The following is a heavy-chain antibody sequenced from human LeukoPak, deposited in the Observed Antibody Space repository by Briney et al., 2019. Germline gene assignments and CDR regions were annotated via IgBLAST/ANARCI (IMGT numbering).Heavy chain of an antibody. D-gene: IGHD6-6*01. CDR3: TTAPSATDY. CDR2: IKSKVHGGTT. Sequence: PGGSLRLSCAASGITFSNAWMSWVRQAPGKGLEWVGRIKSKVHGGTTDYAAPVKGRFTMSRDDSKDTLYLQMNSLKIEDTAVYYCTTAPSATDYWGPGTLVTVSS. V-gene: IGHV3-15*01. CDR1: GITFSNAW. J-gene: IGHJ4*02.